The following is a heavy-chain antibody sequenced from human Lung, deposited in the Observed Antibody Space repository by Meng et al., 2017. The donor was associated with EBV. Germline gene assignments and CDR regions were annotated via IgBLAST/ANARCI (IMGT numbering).Heavy chain of an antibody. CDR2: INAYNGDT. Sequence: QARLVQAGGEVKKPGASVTVPCKASGYTFTNYGITGVRQAPGQGLEWMGWINAYNGDTNYAQTLQGRVTMTTDTSTSTAYMELRSLRSDDTAVYYCARVEVGITSGDYWGQGTLVTVSS. J-gene: IGHJ4*02. CDR1: GYTFTNYG. CDR3: ARVEVGITSGDY. V-gene: IGHV1-18*01. D-gene: IGHD1-26*01.